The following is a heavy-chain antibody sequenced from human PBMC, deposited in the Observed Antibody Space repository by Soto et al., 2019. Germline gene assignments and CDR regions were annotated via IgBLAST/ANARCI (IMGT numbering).Heavy chain of an antibody. CDR1: GFTFSSYD. J-gene: IGHJ6*02. CDR3: ARDQREGEITMVRGAPRSYYGMDV. V-gene: IGHV3-13*01. D-gene: IGHD3-10*01. CDR2: IGTAGDT. Sequence: GGSLRLSCAASGFTFSSYDMHWVRQATGKGLEWVSAIGTAGDTYYPGSVKGRFTISRENAKNSLYLQMNSLRAEDTAVYYCARDQREGEITMVRGAPRSYYGMDVWGQGTTVTVSS.